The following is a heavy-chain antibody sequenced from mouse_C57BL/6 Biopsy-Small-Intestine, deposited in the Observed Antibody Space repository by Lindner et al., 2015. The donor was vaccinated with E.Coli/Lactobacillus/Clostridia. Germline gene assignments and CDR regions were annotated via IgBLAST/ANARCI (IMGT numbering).Heavy chain of an antibody. CDR3: ASDGYYFDY. CDR2: ILPGGGST. V-gene: IGHV1-9*01. CDR1: GYTFTGYW. J-gene: IGHJ2*01. Sequence: VQLQESGAELMKPGASVKPSCKATGYTFTGYWIEWVKQRPGHGLEWIGEILPGGGSTNYNEKFKGKATFTADTSSNTAYMQLSSLTTEDSAIYYCASDGYYFDYWGQGTTLTVSS.